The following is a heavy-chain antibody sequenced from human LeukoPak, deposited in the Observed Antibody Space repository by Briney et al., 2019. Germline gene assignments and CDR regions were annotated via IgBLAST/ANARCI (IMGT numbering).Heavy chain of an antibody. CDR3: ARRRNAYYFDY. Sequence: SETLSLTCAVYGGSFSGYYWSWIRQPPGKGLEWIGEINHSGSTNHNPSLKSRVTISVDTSKNQFSLKLSSVTAADTAVYYCARRRNAYYFDYWGQGTLVTVSS. J-gene: IGHJ4*02. V-gene: IGHV4-34*01. D-gene: IGHD5-24*01. CDR1: GGSFSGYY. CDR2: INHSGST.